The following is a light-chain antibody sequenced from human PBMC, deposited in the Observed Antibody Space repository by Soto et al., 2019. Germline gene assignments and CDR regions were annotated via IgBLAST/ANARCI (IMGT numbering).Light chain of an antibody. CDR1: SSDVGGYNY. Sequence: QSALTQPASVSGSPGQSITISCTGTSSDVGGYNYVSWYQQHPGKAPKRMIYDVSNRPSGVSNRFSGSKSGNTASLTISGLQAEDEADYYCSSYTSSSTPWVFGGGTKLTVL. V-gene: IGLV2-14*01. CDR3: SSYTSSSTPWV. J-gene: IGLJ3*02. CDR2: DVS.